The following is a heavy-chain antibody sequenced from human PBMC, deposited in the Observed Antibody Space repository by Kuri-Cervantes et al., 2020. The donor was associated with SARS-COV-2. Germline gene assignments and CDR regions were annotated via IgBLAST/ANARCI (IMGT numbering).Heavy chain of an antibody. D-gene: IGHD4-23*01. CDR1: GGSFSGYY. J-gene: IGHJ4*02. V-gene: IGHV4-34*09. CDR3: ARDLGGSNYGGGDY. Sequence: SETLSLTCAVYGGSFSGYYWSWIRQPPGKGLEWIGCIYYSGSTYYNPSLKSRVTISVDTSKNQFSLKLSSVTAADTAVYYCARDLGGSNYGGGDYWGQGTLVTVSS. CDR2: IYYSGST.